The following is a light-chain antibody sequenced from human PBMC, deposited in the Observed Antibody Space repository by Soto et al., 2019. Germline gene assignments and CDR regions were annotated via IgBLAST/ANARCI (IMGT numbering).Light chain of an antibody. CDR3: SSYTSSSTRV. CDR1: SSDVGAYDY. CDR2: EVS. Sequence: QSELTHPASVSGSPGQSITISCTGTSSDVGAYDYVSWYQQHPDKAPKLMIYEVSNRPSGVSNRFSGSKSVNTATLTISGLQAEDEADYYCSSYTSSSTRVFGTGTKVTVL. J-gene: IGLJ1*01. V-gene: IGLV2-14*03.